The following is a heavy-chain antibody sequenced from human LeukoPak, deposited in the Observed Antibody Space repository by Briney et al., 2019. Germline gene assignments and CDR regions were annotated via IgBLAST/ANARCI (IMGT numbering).Heavy chain of an antibody. CDR3: ARGTGVTHYYYYGMDV. V-gene: IGHV4-34*01. D-gene: IGHD2-21*02. CDR2: INHSGST. J-gene: IGHJ6*02. CDR1: GGSFSGYY. Sequence: SETLSLTCAVYGGSFSGYYWSWIRQPPGKGLEWIGEINHSGSTNDNPSLKSRVTISIDTSKNQSSLKLNSVTAADTAVYYCARGTGVTHYYYYGMDVWGQGTTVTVSS.